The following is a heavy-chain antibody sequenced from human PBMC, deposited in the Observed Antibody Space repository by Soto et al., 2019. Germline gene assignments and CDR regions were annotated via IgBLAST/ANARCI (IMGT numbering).Heavy chain of an antibody. CDR1: GFTFSDYY. J-gene: IGHJ6*02. D-gene: IGHD3-22*01. CDR3: ARVDYYDSSGYYYYYYGMDV. CDR2: ISSSGSTI. V-gene: IGHV3-11*01. Sequence: GGSLRLSCAASGFTFSDYYMSWIRQAPGNGLEWVSYISSSGSTIYYADSVKGRFTISRDNAKNSLYLQMNSLRAEDTAVYYCARVDYYDSSGYYYYYYGMDVWGQGTTVTVSS.